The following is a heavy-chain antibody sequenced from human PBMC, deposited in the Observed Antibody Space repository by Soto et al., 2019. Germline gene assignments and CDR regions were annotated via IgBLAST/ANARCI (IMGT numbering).Heavy chain of an antibody. D-gene: IGHD3-3*01. CDR1: GDSISTAY. CDR2: IYNGGSP. V-gene: IGHV4-59*01. CDR3: ARGEWFLRGYGMDG. J-gene: IGHJ6*02. Sequence: SETLSLTCTVSGDSISTAYWSWIRQPPGKRLEYIGFIYNGGSPNYNPSLESRVTLSPDTSKNQFSLKLSSVTAADTAVYYCARGEWFLRGYGMDGWGRGTTVTVSS.